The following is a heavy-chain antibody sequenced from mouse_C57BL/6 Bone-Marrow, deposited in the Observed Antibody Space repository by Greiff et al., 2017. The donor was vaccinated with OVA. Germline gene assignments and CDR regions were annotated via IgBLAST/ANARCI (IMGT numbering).Heavy chain of an antibody. V-gene: IGHV3-6*01. J-gene: IGHJ3*01. D-gene: IGHD2-12*01. CDR1: GYSITSGYY. CDR2: ISYDGSN. CDR3: ARERSYLRRSWFAY. Sequence: EVKLQESGPGLVKPSQSLSLTCSVTGYSITSGYYWNWIRQFPGNKLEWMGYISYDGSNNYNPSLKNRISITRDTSKNQFFLKLNSVTTEDTATYYCARERSYLRRSWFAYWGQGTLVTVSA.